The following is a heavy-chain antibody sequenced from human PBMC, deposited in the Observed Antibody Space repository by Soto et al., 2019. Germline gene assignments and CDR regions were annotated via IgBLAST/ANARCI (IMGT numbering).Heavy chain of an antibody. CDR1: GFTFSSYA. V-gene: IGHV3-23*01. Sequence: EVQVLESGGGLVQPGGSLRLSCAASGFTFSSYAMNWVRQSPGQGLEWVGSIRGSGSSAYYPDSVEGRFTISRDNSKNTLYLQMNSLRAEDTAVYYCAKRGGDYDSRYHYYMDVWGKGTTVTVSS. J-gene: IGHJ6*03. CDR3: AKRGGDYDSRYHYYMDV. CDR2: IRGSGSSA. D-gene: IGHD3-16*01.